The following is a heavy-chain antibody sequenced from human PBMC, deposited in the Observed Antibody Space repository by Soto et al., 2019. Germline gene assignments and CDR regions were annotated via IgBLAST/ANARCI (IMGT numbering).Heavy chain of an antibody. Sequence: GGSLRLSCAASGFTFSSYGIHWVRQAPGKGLEWVAVISNDGSNKYHADSVKGRFTISRDNSKNTLYLQMNSLRTEDTAVYYCAKDYYDVLTGYYGPDYWGQGTLVTVSS. CDR3: AKDYYDVLTGYYGPDY. CDR1: GFTFSSYG. CDR2: ISNDGSNK. D-gene: IGHD3-9*01. V-gene: IGHV3-30*18. J-gene: IGHJ4*02.